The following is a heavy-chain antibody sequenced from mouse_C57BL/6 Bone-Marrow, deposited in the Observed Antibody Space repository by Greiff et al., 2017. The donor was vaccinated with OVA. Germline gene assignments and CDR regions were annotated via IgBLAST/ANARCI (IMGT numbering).Heavy chain of an antibody. V-gene: IGHV14-4*01. D-gene: IGHD2-3*01. J-gene: IGHJ3*01. CDR2: IDPENGDT. CDR3: TKGGGYYVPY. Sequence: EVQLQQSGAALVRPGASVKLSCTASGFNIKDDYMHWVKQRPEQGLEWIGWIDPENGDTEYASKFQGKATITADTSSNTAYLQLSSLTSEDTAVYYCTKGGGYYVPYWGQGTLVTVSA. CDR1: GFNIKDDY.